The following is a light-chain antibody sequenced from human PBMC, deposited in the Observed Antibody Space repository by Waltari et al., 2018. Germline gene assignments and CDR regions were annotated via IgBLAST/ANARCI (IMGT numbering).Light chain of an antibody. CDR2: GAS. J-gene: IGKJ1*01. V-gene: IGKV3-20*01. CDR3: QNHERLPAM. Sequence: EIVLTQSRGTRSLSTGERATLSCRASQSVSRYLAWYHQKPGQAPRLLIYGASSRATGIPDRFSGSGSGTDFSLTISRLEPEDFAVYYCQNHERLPAMFGQGTKVEIK. CDR1: QSVSRY.